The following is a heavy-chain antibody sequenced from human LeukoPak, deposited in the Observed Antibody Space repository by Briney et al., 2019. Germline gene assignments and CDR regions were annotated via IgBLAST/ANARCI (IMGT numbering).Heavy chain of an antibody. D-gene: IGHD5-18*01. CDR1: GGSISSSSYY. CDR2: IYYSGST. J-gene: IGHJ4*02. Sequence: SETLSLTCTVSGGSISSSSYYWGWIRQPPGKGLEWIGSIYYSGSTYYNPSLKSRVTISVDTSKNQFSLKLSSVTAADTAVYYCARTPLAMVNPYYFDHWGQGTLVTVSS. CDR3: ARTPLAMVNPYYFDH. V-gene: IGHV4-39*01.